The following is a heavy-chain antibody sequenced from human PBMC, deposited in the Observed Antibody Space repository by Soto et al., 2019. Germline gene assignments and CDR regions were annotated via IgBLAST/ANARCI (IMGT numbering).Heavy chain of an antibody. CDR3: ARDCAYFDT. J-gene: IGHJ4*02. CDR1: GGSFKSGSYS. V-gene: IGHV4-61*01. D-gene: IGHD2-21*01. CDR2: VYHTGRT. Sequence: QLQLQESGPGLVKPSETLSLTCTVSGGSFKSGSYSWSWIRQPPGKGLEWIGYVYHTGRTSYNPSLKSRVSISMDTSTTQFSLNLDSVTAADTAVYFCARDCAYFDTWGQGTLVTVSS.